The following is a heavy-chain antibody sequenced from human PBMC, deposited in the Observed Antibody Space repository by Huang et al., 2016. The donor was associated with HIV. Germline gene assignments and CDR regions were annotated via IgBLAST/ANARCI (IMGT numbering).Heavy chain of an antibody. J-gene: IGHJ4*02. CDR1: GFTFSSYA. CDR3: AKADSGAAAGSLVDY. CDR2: ITGRGSSQ. D-gene: IGHD6-13*01. V-gene: IGHV3-23*01. Sequence: EVQLLESGGGLVQPGGYLRLSCAASGFTFSSYAMSWVRQAPGKGLVCVSIITGRGSSQYDADSVKGRFTIARDNSKNTLYLQMNSLRAEDTAIYYCAKADSGAAAGSLVDYWGQGTLVTVSS.